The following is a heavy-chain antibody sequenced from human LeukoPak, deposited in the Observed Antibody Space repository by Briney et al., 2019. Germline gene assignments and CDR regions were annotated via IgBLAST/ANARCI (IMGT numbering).Heavy chain of an antibody. CDR2: IYYSGST. CDR3: ARGYTPYYFDY. D-gene: IGHD1-14*01. V-gene: IGHV4-59*01. Sequence: TSETLSLTCTVSGGSISSYYWSWIRQPPGKGLEWIGFIYYSGSTNYNPSLKSRVTISVDTSKNQFSLKLNSVTAADTAVYYCARGYTPYYFDYWGQGTLVTVSS. J-gene: IGHJ4*02. CDR1: GGSISSYY.